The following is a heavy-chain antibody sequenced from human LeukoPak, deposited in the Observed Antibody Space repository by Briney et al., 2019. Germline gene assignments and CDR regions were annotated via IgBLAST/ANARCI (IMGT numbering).Heavy chain of an antibody. J-gene: IGHJ4*02. CDR3: AKVTYGSGTYGAFDS. CDR2: ISGSGGST. D-gene: IGHD3-10*01. V-gene: IGHV3-23*01. CDR1: GFTFSSYA. Sequence: GGSLRLSCAASGFTFSSYAMSWVRQAPGKGLEWVSVISGSGGSTYYADSVKGRFTISRDNSKNTLYLQMNSLRAEDTAVYYCAKVTYGSGTYGAFDSWGQGTLVTVSS.